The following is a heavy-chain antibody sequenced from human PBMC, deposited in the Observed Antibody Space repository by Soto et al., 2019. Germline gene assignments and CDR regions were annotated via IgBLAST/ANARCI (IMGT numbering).Heavy chain of an antibody. Sequence: QVQLVESGGGVVQPGGSLRLSCAASGPTIRGFALHWVRQAPGKGLEWVSSISHAGTSRYNRVSVKGRFTISRDDSKNTVDLQMNGLRREDTAVYYCARVGRGYSLGKGFDPWGQGTLITVSS. CDR1: GPTIRGFA. CDR2: ISHAGTSR. CDR3: ARVGRGYSLGKGFDP. V-gene: IGHV3-30*14. J-gene: IGHJ5*02. D-gene: IGHD5-12*01.